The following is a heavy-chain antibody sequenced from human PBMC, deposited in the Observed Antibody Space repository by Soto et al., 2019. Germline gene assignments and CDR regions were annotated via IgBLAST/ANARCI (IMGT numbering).Heavy chain of an antibody. CDR3: ARDANTKLYSIA. Sequence: PGESLKISCAASGFTVSSNYMSWVRQAPGKGLEWVSVIYSGGSTYYADSVKGRFTISRDNSKNTLYLQMNSLRAEDTAVYYCARDANTKLYSIAWDQGTLVTVSS. J-gene: IGHJ4*02. CDR2: IYSGGST. D-gene: IGHD2-21*01. V-gene: IGHV3-53*01. CDR1: GFTVSSNY.